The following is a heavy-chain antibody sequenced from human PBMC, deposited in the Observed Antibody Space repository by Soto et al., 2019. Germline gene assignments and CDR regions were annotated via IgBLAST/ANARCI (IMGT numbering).Heavy chain of an antibody. CDR3: AKDVADIVRYYMDV. CDR2: ISWNSGII. J-gene: IGHJ6*03. CDR1: GFTCDDYA. V-gene: IGHV3-9*01. Sequence: GGSLRLSCAASGFTCDDYAMHWVRQIPGRGLEWVSGISWNSGIIKYADSVKGRFTISRDNAKNSLHLQMNSLRPEDTPLFFCAKDVADIVRYYMDVWGRGTRVTVSS. D-gene: IGHD2-15*01.